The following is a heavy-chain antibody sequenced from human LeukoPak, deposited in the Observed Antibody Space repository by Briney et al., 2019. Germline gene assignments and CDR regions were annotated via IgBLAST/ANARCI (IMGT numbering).Heavy chain of an antibody. V-gene: IGHV3-23*01. D-gene: IGHD3-10*01. CDR3: ARALGGSGSYYFDY. J-gene: IGHJ4*02. CDR2: ISGSGGST. Sequence: PGGSLRLSCAASGFTFSSYAMSWVRQAPGKGLEWVSAISGSGGSTYYADSVKGRFTISRDNSKNTLYLQMNSLRAEDTAVYYCARALGGSGSYYFDYWGQGTLVTVSS. CDR1: GFTFSSYA.